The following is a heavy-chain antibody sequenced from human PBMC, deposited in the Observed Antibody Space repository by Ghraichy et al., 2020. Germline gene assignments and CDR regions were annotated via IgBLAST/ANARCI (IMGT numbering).Heavy chain of an antibody. J-gene: IGHJ5*02. D-gene: IGHD6-19*01. V-gene: IGHV4-34*01. Sequence: SETLSLTCGGYVGSLSGDQWSWFRQPPGKGLEWIAEIHYSGSTKYNPSLRSRVTISIDTSKNQFSLNLSSVTAADTAVYYCARGMENWLGFDPWGQGTLVTVSS. CDR3: ARGMENWLGFDP. CDR2: IHYSGST. CDR1: VGSLSGDQ.